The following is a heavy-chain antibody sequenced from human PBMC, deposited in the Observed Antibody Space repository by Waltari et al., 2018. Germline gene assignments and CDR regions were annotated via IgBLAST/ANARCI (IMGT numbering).Heavy chain of an antibody. D-gene: IGHD3-10*01. Sequence: EVQLLESGGGLVQPGGSLRLSCAASGFTFSSYAMSWVRQAPGQGLEWVSAISGSGGSTYYADSVKGRFTISRDNSKNTLYLQMNSLRAEDTAVYYCAKDISRDYYGSGPDAFDIWGQGTMVTVSS. V-gene: IGHV3-23*01. CDR3: AKDISRDYYGSGPDAFDI. CDR2: ISGSGGST. CDR1: GFTFSSYA. J-gene: IGHJ3*02.